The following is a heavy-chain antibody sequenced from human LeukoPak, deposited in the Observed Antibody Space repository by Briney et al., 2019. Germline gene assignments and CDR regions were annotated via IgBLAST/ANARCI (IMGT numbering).Heavy chain of an antibody. D-gene: IGHD3-10*01. Sequence: PSETLSLTCTVSGGSISSYYWSWIRQPPGKGLEWIGYIYYSGSTNYNPSLKSRVTISVDTSKNQFSLKLSSVTAADTAVYYCARGPQSLLWFGESYYFDYWGQGTLVTVSS. J-gene: IGHJ4*02. CDR1: GGSISSYY. V-gene: IGHV4-59*01. CDR2: IYYSGST. CDR3: ARGPQSLLWFGESYYFDY.